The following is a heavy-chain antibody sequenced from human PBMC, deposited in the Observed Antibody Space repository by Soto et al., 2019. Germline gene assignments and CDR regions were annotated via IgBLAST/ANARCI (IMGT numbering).Heavy chain of an antibody. CDR3: ARIPYSSSSSPYFDY. Sequence: TGGSLRLSCAASGFTFSSYAMHWVRQAPGKGLEWVAVISYDGSNKYYADSVKGRFTISRDNSKNTLYLQMNSLRAEDTAVYYCARIPYSSSSSPYFDYWGQGTLVTVSS. V-gene: IGHV3-30-3*01. CDR1: GFTFSSYA. CDR2: ISYDGSNK. J-gene: IGHJ4*02. D-gene: IGHD6-6*01.